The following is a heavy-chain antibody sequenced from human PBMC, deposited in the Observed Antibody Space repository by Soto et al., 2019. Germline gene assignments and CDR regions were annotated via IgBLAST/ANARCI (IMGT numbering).Heavy chain of an antibody. Sequence: ASVKVSCKASVFTSSGISWVRQAPGQRLEWMGWISTHNGNTIYAQKFLGRVIMTMDTSTTTVYMELRSLRPDDTAVYLCAREGILGLFDAYDLWGQGTMVTVSS. J-gene: IGHJ3*01. D-gene: IGHD3-3*01. CDR3: AREGILGLFDAYDL. V-gene: IGHV1-18*04. CDR1: VFTSSG. CDR2: ISTHNGNT.